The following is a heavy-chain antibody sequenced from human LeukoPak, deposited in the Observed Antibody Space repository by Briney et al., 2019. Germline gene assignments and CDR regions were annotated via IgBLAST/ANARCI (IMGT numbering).Heavy chain of an antibody. V-gene: IGHV3-66*02. CDR1: GFTVSSNY. CDR3: ARGWVTCGSTSCYPNYFDP. CDR2: IYSGGST. J-gene: IGHJ5*02. Sequence: GGSLRLSCAASGFTVSSNYMSWVRQAPGKGLEWVSFIYSGGSTYYADSVKGRFTISRDNSKNTLYLQMNSPRGEDTAVYYCARGWVTCGSTSCYPNYFDPWGQGTLVTVSS. D-gene: IGHD2-2*01.